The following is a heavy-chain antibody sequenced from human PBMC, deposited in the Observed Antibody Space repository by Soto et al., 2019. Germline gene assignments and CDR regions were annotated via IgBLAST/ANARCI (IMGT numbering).Heavy chain of an antibody. V-gene: IGHV4-59*01. Sequence: SETLSLTCPVSGGSISSYYLSWIWQPPGKGLEWIGYIYYSGSTNYNPSLKSRVTISVDTSKNQFSLKLSSVTAADTAVYYCASTSSSWYLYYFDYWGQGTLVTVSS. CDR2: IYYSGST. CDR1: GGSISSYY. J-gene: IGHJ4*02. D-gene: IGHD6-13*01. CDR3: ASTSSSWYLYYFDY.